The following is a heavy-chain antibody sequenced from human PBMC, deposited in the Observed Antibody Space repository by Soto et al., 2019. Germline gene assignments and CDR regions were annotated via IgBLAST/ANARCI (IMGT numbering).Heavy chain of an antibody. D-gene: IGHD3-22*01. J-gene: IGHJ4*02. V-gene: IGHV3-21*06. Sequence: EVQLVESGGGLVKPGESLTLSCAASGFTLTDFDMNWVRQAPGKGLEWVSSISASSYYIYYADSVKGRFTISRDNAKNSLYLQMNGVRAEDSAVYYCVKGPFKHYYAGGGYCDYWGKGTLLTVSS. CDR1: GFTLTDFD. CDR3: VKGPFKHYYAGGGYCDY. CDR2: ISASSYYI.